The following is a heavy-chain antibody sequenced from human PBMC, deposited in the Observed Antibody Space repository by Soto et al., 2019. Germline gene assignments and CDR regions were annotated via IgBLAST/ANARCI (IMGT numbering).Heavy chain of an antibody. Sequence: GGSLRLSCAASGFDFSVYWMSWVRQAPGKGPEWVANIKFDGSEKQYVDSVKGRFTISRDNARNSVFLQMNSLRAGDTAVYYCVKDGGYCSSATCYSPRNHYFDAWGQDTLVTVSS. J-gene: IGHJ5*02. CDR1: GFDFSVYW. CDR3: VKDGGYCSSATCYSPRNHYFDA. CDR2: IKFDGSEK. V-gene: IGHV3-7*03. D-gene: IGHD2-2*01.